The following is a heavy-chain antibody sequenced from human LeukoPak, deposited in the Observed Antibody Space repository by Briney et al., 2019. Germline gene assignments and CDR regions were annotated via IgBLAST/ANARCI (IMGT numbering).Heavy chain of an antibody. V-gene: IGHV4-59*01. Sequence: PSETLSLTCTVSGGSISRYYWRWLRPPPGKGVAWVGYVYYSGSTNYHPSLKSRVTISVDTSKNQFSLKLSSVTAADTAVYYCARVPHDYGDYYYYYGMDVWGQGTTVTVSS. J-gene: IGHJ6*02. CDR2: VYYSGST. D-gene: IGHD4-17*01. CDR1: GGSISRYY. CDR3: ARVPHDYGDYYYYYGMDV.